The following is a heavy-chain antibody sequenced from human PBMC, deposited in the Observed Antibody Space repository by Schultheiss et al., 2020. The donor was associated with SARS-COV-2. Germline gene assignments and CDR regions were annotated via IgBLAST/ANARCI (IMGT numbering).Heavy chain of an antibody. D-gene: IGHD5-12*01. V-gene: IGHV3-48*03. CDR3: ARDVATILGYFDY. J-gene: IGHJ4*02. CDR1: GFIFSTSE. CDR2: ISGSGVSK. Sequence: GGSLRLSCAASGFIFSTSEMNWVRQAPGKGLEWIAYISGSGVSKYYADSVKGRFTISRDTAKNSLYLQMNSLTVEDTAVYYCARDVATILGYFDYWGRGSLVTVSS.